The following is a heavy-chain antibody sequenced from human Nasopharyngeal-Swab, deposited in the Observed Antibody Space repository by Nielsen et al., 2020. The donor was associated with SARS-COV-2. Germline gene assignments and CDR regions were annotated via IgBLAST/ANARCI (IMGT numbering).Heavy chain of an antibody. Sequence: SETLSLTFTVSGGSISSGSYYWSWIRQPAGKGLGWIGRIYTSGSTNYNPSLKSRVTISVDTSKNQFSLKLSSVTAADTAVYYCARDEEYSSSVKFHYYYGMDVWGQGTTVTVSS. CDR2: IYTSGST. CDR3: ARDEEYSSSVKFHYYYGMDV. D-gene: IGHD6-6*01. CDR1: GGSISSGSYY. J-gene: IGHJ6*02. V-gene: IGHV4-61*02.